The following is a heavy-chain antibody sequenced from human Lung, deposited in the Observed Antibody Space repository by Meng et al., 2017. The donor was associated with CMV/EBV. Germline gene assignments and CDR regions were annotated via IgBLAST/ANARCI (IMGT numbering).Heavy chain of an antibody. Sequence: GGSLRLSCAASGFTFDDHAMHWVRQRPGKGLEWVSLITWDGGNTYYADSVKGRFTISRDNSKNSLYLQMNSLRTEDTALYYCAKDGSDSSLGWLDPWGQGXLVTVSS. CDR1: GFTFDDHA. V-gene: IGHV3-43D*03. CDR2: ITWDGGNT. CDR3: AKDGSDSSLGWLDP. J-gene: IGHJ5*02. D-gene: IGHD2-15*01.